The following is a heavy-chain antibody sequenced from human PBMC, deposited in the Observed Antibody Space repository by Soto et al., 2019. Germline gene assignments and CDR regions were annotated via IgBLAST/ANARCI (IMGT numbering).Heavy chain of an antibody. CDR1: GFTFSSFG. V-gene: IGHV3-33*01. CDR2: IWYDGSKK. Sequence: QVQVVESGGGVVQPGRSLRLSCAAPGFTFSSFGMHWVRQAPGKGLEWVSLIWYDGSKKSYGDSVKGRFTISRDNSRNTVYLQMNSLRADDTAVYYCARDASYYSLWSGYYPSRNGMDVWGQGTTVTVSS. J-gene: IGHJ6*02. CDR3: ARDASYYSLWSGYYPSRNGMDV. D-gene: IGHD3-3*01.